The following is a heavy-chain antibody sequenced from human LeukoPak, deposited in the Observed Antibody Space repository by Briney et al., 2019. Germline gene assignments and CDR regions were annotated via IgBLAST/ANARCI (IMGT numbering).Heavy chain of an antibody. J-gene: IGHJ6*03. CDR2: IFPIFGTA. CDR1: GGTFNSYA. V-gene: IGHV1-69*05. Sequence: ASVKVSCKASGGTFNSYAISRVRQAPGQGLEWMGGIFPIFGTANYAQKFQGRVTITTDESTSTAYMELSSLRSEDTAVYYCARGGTSIAALADYYYYYYMDVWGKGTTVTVSS. CDR3: ARGGTSIAALADYYYYYYMDV. D-gene: IGHD6-6*01.